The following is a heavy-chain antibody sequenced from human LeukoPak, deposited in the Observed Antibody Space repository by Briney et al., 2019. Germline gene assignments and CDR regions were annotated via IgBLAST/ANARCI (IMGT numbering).Heavy chain of an antibody. J-gene: IGHJ4*02. V-gene: IGHV3-23*01. CDR3: AKQSYARSLGE. CDR2: TNSGGSSS. D-gene: IGHD2-8*01. Sequence: PGGSLRLSCATSGFPFSDFSMSWVRQAPGKGLEWISTTNSGGSSSDYAESVKGRFTISRDNSKNTLYLQMSSLRLEDTAMYYGAKQSYARSLGEGGPGTLVTVSS. CDR1: GFPFSDFS.